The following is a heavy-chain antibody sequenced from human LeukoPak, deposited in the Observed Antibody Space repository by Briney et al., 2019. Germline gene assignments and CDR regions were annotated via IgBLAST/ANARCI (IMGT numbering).Heavy chain of an antibody. Sequence: GGSLRLSCAASGFTFSSYSMNWVRQAPGKGREWVSSISSSSSYIYYADSVKGRFTISRDNAKNSLYLQMNRLRAEDTAVYYCARAKWFGELTAGFDYWGQGTLVTVSS. J-gene: IGHJ4*02. CDR3: ARAKWFGELTAGFDY. CDR2: ISSSSSYI. D-gene: IGHD3-10*01. V-gene: IGHV3-21*01. CDR1: GFTFSSYS.